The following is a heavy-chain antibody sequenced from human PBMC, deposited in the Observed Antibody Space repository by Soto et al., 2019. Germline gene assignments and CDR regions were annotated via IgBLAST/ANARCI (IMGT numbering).Heavy chain of an antibody. Sequence: SETLSLTCKVSGGSVTNSSYHWGWIRQTPGKQLEWIATLYYRGTTDYNSALRSRATMSVDTSNDHFSLALSSVTVADTAVYFCFGVLAATLDCWGHGTPVTVSS. CDR2: LYYRGTT. CDR3: FGVLAATLDC. CDR1: GGSVTNSSYH. D-gene: IGHD3-16*01. V-gene: IGHV4-39*02. J-gene: IGHJ4*01.